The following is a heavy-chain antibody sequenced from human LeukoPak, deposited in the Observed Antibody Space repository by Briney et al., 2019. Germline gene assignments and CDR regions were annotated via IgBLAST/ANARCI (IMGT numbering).Heavy chain of an antibody. Sequence: PSETLSLTCAVSGGSISSGGYSWSWIRQPPGKGLEWIGYIYHSGSTYYNPSLKSRVTISVDRSKNQFSLKLSSVTAADTAVYYCARAVAPDYGMDVWGQGTTVTVSS. D-gene: IGHD6-19*01. V-gene: IGHV4-30-2*01. J-gene: IGHJ6*02. CDR1: GGSISSGGYS. CDR2: IYHSGST. CDR3: ARAVAPDYGMDV.